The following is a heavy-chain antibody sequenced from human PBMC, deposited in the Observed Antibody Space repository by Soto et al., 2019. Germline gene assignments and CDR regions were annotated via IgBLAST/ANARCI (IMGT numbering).Heavy chain of an antibody. V-gene: IGHV3-23*01. Sequence: GGSLRLSCAASGFTFSSYAMSWVRQAPGKGLEWVSAISGSGGSTYYADSVKGRFTISREHSKNTLYLQMNSLRAEDTAVYYCAKDPPCSSTSCYLTTFDYWGQGTLVTVSS. J-gene: IGHJ4*02. CDR2: ISGSGGST. D-gene: IGHD2-2*01. CDR1: GFTFSSYA. CDR3: AKDPPCSSTSCYLTTFDY.